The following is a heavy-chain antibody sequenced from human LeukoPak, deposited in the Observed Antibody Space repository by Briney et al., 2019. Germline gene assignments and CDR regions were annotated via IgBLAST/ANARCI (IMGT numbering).Heavy chain of an antibody. D-gene: IGHD1-1*01. CDR2: IRNDGSDK. Sequence: GGSLRLSCAASGFTFTTYGMHWVRQAPGKGLEWVAFIRNDGSDKYYADSVKGRFAISRDNSKNTLYLQMNSLRAEDTAVYYCANDGIARSIFDYWGQGTLVTVSS. J-gene: IGHJ4*02. V-gene: IGHV3-30*02. CDR1: GFTFTTYG. CDR3: ANDGIARSIFDY.